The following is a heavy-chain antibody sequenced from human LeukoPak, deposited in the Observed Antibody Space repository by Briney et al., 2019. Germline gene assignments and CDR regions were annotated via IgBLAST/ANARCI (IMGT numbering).Heavy chain of an antibody. CDR3: AREDSTLDY. CDR2: ISSSGSTI. CDR1: GFTFSSYE. V-gene: IGHV3-48*03. D-gene: IGHD6-13*01. J-gene: IGHJ4*02. Sequence: GGSLRLSCAASGFTFSSYEVNWVRQAPGKGLEWVSYISSSGSTIYYADSVKGRFTISRDNAKNSLYLQMNSLRAEDTAVYYCAREDSTLDYWGQGTLVTVSS.